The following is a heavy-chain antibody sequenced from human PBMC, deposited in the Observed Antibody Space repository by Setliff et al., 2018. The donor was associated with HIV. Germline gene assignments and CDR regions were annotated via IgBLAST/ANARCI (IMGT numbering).Heavy chain of an antibody. D-gene: IGHD3-22*01. CDR1: GFTFSSYW. V-gene: IGHV3-7*01. CDR3: ARDYNYIFDS. CDR2: INQDGSEK. J-gene: IGHJ4*02. Sequence: GGSLRLSCAASGFTFSSYWIIWVRQAPGKGLEWVANINQDGSEKYYVDSVKGRFTISRDNAKNSLYLQMNSLTAGDTAIYYCARDYNYIFDSWGQGVLVTVSS.